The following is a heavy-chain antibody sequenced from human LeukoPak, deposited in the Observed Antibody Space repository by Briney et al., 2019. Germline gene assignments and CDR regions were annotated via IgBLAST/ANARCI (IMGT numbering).Heavy chain of an antibody. CDR2: IIPIFGTA. CDR3: ATGYCSSTSCYTGAGNPFDY. V-gene: IGHV1-69*05. Sequence: SVKVSCKASGGTFSSYAISWVRQAPGQGLEWMGGIIPIFGTANYAQKFQGRVTITTDESTSTAYMELNSLRSEDAAVYYCATGYCSSTSCYTGAGNPFDYWGQGTLVTVSS. CDR1: GGTFSSYA. D-gene: IGHD2-2*02. J-gene: IGHJ4*02.